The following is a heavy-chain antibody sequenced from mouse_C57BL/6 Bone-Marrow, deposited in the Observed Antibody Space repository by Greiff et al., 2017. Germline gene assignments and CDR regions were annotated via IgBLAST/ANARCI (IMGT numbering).Heavy chain of an antibody. CDR2: ISDGGSYT. CDR3: ARIPYYYGSSPCYYDV. V-gene: IGHV5-4*03. J-gene: IGHJ1*03. D-gene: IGHD1-1*01. Sequence: DVKLVESGGGLVKPGWSLQLSCAASGFPFRSYAMSWVRQTPEKRLEWVATISDGGSYTYYPDDGKGRFTISRDNAKNNLCLQMSHLKSDDTAMYYCARIPYYYGSSPCYYDVWGTGTTVSVSS. CDR1: GFPFRSYA.